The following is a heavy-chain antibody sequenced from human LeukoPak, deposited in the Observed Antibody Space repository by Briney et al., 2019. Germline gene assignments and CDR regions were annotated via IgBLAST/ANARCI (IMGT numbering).Heavy chain of an antibody. J-gene: IGHJ5*02. V-gene: IGHV4-34*01. CDR2: INHSGST. CDR3: ARAGEQYCSSTSCYPFDP. D-gene: IGHD2-2*01. CDR1: GGSISSYY. Sequence: SETLSLTCTVSGGSISSYYWSWIRQPPGKGLEWIGEINHSGSTNYNPSLKSRVTISVDTSKNQFSLKLSSVTAADTAVYYCARAGEQYCSSTSCYPFDPWGQGTLVTVSS.